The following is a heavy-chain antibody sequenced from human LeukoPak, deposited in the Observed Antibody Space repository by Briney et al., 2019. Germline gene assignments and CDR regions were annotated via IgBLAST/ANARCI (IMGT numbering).Heavy chain of an antibody. CDR2: IIPILGIA. Sequence: GASVKVSCKASGGTFSSYAISWVRQAPGQGLEWMGRIIPILGIANYAQKFQGRVTITADKSTSTAYMELSSLRSEDTAVYYCARGSWGTFPFDYWGQGALVTVSS. V-gene: IGHV1-69*04. CDR3: ARGSWGTFPFDY. J-gene: IGHJ4*02. D-gene: IGHD6-13*01. CDR1: GGTFSSYA.